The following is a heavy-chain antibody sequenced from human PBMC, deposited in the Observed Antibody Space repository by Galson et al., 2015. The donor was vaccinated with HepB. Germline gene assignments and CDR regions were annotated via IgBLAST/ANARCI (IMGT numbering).Heavy chain of an antibody. D-gene: IGHD6-6*01. CDR1: GYTFTSYD. Sequence: SVKVSCKASGYTFTSYDINWVRQATGQGLEWMGWMNPNSGNTGYAQKFQGRVTMTRNTSISTAYMELSSLRSEDTAVYYCARATSIAARLGYYYYMDVWGKGTTVTVSS. V-gene: IGHV1-8*01. CDR3: ARATSIAARLGYYYYMDV. J-gene: IGHJ6*03. CDR2: MNPNSGNT.